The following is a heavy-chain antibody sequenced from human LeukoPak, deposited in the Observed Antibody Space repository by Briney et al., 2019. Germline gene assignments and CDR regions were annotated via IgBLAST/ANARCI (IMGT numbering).Heavy chain of an antibody. J-gene: IGHJ4*02. Sequence: ASVKVSCKASGYTFTSYDINWVRQATGQGLEWMGIINPSGGSTSYAQKFQGRVTMTRDTSTSTVYMELSSLRSEDTAVYYCARDQWGIVGATLDYWGQGTLVTVSS. V-gene: IGHV1-46*01. D-gene: IGHD1-26*01. CDR1: GYTFTSYD. CDR3: ARDQWGIVGATLDY. CDR2: INPSGGST.